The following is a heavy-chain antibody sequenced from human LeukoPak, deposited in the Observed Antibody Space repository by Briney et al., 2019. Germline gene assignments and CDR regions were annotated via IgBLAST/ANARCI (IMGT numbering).Heavy chain of an antibody. Sequence: SENLSLTCTVSGGSISSGGYYWSWIRQHPGKGLEWIGYIYYSGSTYYNPSLKSRVTISVDTSKNQFSLKLSSVTAADTAVYYCARVRNRIVGVDYWGQGTLVTVSS. CDR1: GGSISSGGYY. D-gene: IGHD1-14*01. CDR3: ARVRNRIVGVDY. CDR2: IYYSGST. J-gene: IGHJ4*02. V-gene: IGHV4-31*03.